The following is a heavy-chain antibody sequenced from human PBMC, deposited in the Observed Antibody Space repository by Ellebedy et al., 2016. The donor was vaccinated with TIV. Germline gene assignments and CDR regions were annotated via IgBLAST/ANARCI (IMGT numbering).Heavy chain of an antibody. CDR3: ARNSRDDFDI. CDR1: GLSVSSNGMR. Sequence: SGPTLVKPTQILTLTCTLSGLSVSSNGMRVNWIRQAPGKALEWLGRIDWDDDTFYSTSLKTRLTISKDTSKNQVVLTMTDMDPVDTATYYCARNSRDDFDIWGQGTRVTVSS. V-gene: IGHV2-70*04. CDR2: IDWDDDT. J-gene: IGHJ3*02.